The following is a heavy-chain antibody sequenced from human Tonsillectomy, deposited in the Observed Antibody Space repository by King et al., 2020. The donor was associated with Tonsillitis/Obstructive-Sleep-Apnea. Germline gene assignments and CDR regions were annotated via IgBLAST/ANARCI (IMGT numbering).Heavy chain of an antibody. J-gene: IGHJ6*03. D-gene: IGHD3-3*01. CDR2: ISSSGNYT. V-gene: IGHV3-11*05. Sequence: VQLVESGGGLVKPGGSLRLSCAASGFTFSDYYISWIRQAPGKGLEWISYISSSGNYTDYADSVKGRFTISRDNAKKSMYLQMNSLRAEDTAVYYCARERRVTIFGVVTTVFYYYMDVWGKGPRSSSP. CDR1: GFTFSDYY. CDR3: ARERRVTIFGVVTTVFYYYMDV.